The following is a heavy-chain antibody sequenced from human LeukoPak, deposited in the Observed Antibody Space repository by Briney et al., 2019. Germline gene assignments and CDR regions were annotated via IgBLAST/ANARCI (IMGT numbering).Heavy chain of an antibody. J-gene: IGHJ4*02. CDR2: INHSGST. CDR3: ARVKTEAYYYDSSGYPDY. CDR1: GGSFSGYY. V-gene: IGHV4-34*01. Sequence: SETLSLTCAVYGGSFSGYYWSWIRQPPGRGLEWIGEINHSGSTNYNPSLKSRVTISVDTSKNQFSLKLSSVTATDTAVYYCARVKTEAYYYDSSGYPDYWGQGTLVTVSS. D-gene: IGHD3-22*01.